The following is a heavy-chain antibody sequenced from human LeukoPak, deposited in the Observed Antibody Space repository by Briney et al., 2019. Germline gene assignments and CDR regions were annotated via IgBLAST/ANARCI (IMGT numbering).Heavy chain of an antibody. CDR2: ISSSSSYI. V-gene: IGHV3-21*01. CDR3: AREKSVGGVVINHFQY. J-gene: IGHJ1*01. CDR1: GFTFSGYW. Sequence: GGSLRLSCAASGFTFSGYWMSWVRQAPGKGLEWVSSISSSSSYIYYADSVKGRFTISRDNAKNSLYLQMNSLRAEDTAVYYCAREKSVGGVVINHFQYWGQGTLVTVSS. D-gene: IGHD3-3*01.